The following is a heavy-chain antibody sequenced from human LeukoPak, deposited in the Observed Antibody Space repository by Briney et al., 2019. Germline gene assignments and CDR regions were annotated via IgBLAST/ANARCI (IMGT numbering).Heavy chain of an antibody. CDR1: GFTFSGYA. CDR3: ARGVGYFDSTGYFMYYFDY. V-gene: IGHV3-64*01. J-gene: IGHJ4*02. CDR2: ISDNGGST. D-gene: IGHD3-22*01. Sequence: GGSLRLSCAASGFTFSGYAMHWVRQAPGKGLEYVSAISDNGGSTNHANSVKGRFTISRANSKNTVYLQMGSLRPEDMAVYYCARGVGYFDSTGYFMYYFDYWGQGALVTVSS.